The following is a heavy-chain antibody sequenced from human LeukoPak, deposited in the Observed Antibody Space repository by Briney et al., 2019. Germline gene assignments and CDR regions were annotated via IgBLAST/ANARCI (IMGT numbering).Heavy chain of an antibody. CDR2: TYYRSKWYN. J-gene: IGHJ5*02. CDR1: GDSVSSNSAA. D-gene: IGHD6-6*01. V-gene: IGHV6-1*01. CDR3: ARHYKGYSISRSWFDP. Sequence: SQTLSLTCAISGDSVSSNSAAWNWIRQSPSRGLEWLGRTYYRSKWYNDYAVSVKSRITINPDTSKNQFSLKLSSVTAADTAVYYCARHYKGYSISRSWFDPWGQGTLVTVSS.